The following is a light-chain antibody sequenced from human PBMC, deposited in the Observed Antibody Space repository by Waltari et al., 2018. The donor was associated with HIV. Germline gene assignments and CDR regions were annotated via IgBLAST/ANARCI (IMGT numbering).Light chain of an antibody. Sequence: SYELTQPPSVSVSPGQTASITCSGEKVGDKYACWYQQKQGQSPVLVIYQDSKRPSGIPELFSGTNSGNTATLTISGTQAMAEADYYCQAWDSSTVLFGGGTKLTVL. CDR3: QAWDSSTVL. CDR2: QDS. J-gene: IGLJ2*01. V-gene: IGLV3-1*01. CDR1: KVGDKY.